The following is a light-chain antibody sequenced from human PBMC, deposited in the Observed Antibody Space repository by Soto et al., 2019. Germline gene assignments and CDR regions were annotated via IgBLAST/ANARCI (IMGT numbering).Light chain of an antibody. V-gene: IGKV4-1*01. CDR3: QHYNNWPRT. CDR2: WAS. CDR1: QSVLYSANNKNC. Sequence: DIVMTQSPDSLAVSLGERATINCKSSQSVLYSANNKNCLAWYQQKPGQPPKLLLYWASTRESGVPDRFSGSGSGTDFTLTISSLQAEDVAVYYCQHYNNWPRTFGQGTKVEIK. J-gene: IGKJ1*01.